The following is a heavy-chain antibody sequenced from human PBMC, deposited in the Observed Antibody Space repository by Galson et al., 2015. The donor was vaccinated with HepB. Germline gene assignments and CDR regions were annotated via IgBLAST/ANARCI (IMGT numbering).Heavy chain of an antibody. CDR1: GGSISSSNYY. D-gene: IGHD5-24*01. J-gene: IGHJ4*02. CDR3: ASGRRDGYRYFDY. Sequence: SETLSLTCTVSGGSISSSNYYWGWSRQPPGTGLEWIGSNFYSGSTYYNPSLKGRVTISVETSKNQLSLKVNSVTAADTAFYYCASGRRDGYRYFDYWGQGTLVTVSS. CDR2: NFYSGST. V-gene: IGHV4-39*01.